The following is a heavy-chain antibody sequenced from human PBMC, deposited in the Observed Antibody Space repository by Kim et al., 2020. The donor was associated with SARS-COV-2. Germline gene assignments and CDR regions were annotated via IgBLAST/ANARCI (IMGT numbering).Heavy chain of an antibody. CDR1: GGSFSGYY. V-gene: IGHV4-34*01. J-gene: IGHJ4*02. CDR2: INHSGST. CDR3: NYGDLNEIFDY. Sequence: SETLSLTCAVYGGSFSGYYWSWIRQPPGKGLEWIGEINHSGSTNYNPSLKSRVTISVDTSKNQFSLKLSSVTAADTAVYYCNYGDLNEIFDYWGQGTLVTVSS. D-gene: IGHD4-17*01.